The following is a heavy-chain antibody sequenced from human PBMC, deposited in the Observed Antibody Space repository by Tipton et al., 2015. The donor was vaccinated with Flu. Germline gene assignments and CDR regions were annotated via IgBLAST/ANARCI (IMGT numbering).Heavy chain of an antibody. Sequence: LRLSCTVSGGSISSGGYYWSWIRQHPGKGLEWIGYIYYSGSTYYNPSLKSRVTISVDTSKNQFSLKLSSVTAADTGVYYCARGGATGEDYFDYWGQGTLVT. D-gene: IGHD5-12*01. J-gene: IGHJ4*02. CDR3: ARGGATGEDYFDY. CDR2: IYYSGST. V-gene: IGHV4-31*03. CDR1: GGSISSGGYY.